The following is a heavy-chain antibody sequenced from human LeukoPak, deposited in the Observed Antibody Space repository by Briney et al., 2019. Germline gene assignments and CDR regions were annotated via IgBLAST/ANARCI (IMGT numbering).Heavy chain of an antibody. CDR1: GFTFSSYA. Sequence: GGSLRLSCAASGFTFSSYAMSWVRQAPGKGLEWVSAISGSGGSTYYADSVKGRFTISRDNSKNTLYLQMNSLRAEDTAVYYCAKGGAKYYYGSGSYPPFDYWGQGTLVTVSS. V-gene: IGHV3-23*01. J-gene: IGHJ4*02. CDR2: ISGSGGST. D-gene: IGHD3-10*01. CDR3: AKGGAKYYYGSGSYPPFDY.